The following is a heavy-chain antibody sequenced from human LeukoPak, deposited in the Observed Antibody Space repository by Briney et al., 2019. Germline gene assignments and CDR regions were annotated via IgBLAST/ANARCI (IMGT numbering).Heavy chain of an antibody. J-gene: IGHJ6*04. CDR2: ISSSSSYI. CDR3: GRGGSGSYYVPYYYYYGMDV. Sequence: GGSLRLSCAASGLTFSSYSMNWVRQAPGKGREWVSSISSSSSYIFYADSVKGRLTISRDNAKNSLYLQMNSLRAEDTAVYYCGRGGSGSYYVPYYYYYGMDVWGKGTTVTASS. D-gene: IGHD3-10*01. V-gene: IGHV3-21*01. CDR1: GLTFSSYS.